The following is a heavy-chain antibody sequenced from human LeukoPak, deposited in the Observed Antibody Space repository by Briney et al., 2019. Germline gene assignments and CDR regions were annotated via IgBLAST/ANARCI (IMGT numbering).Heavy chain of an antibody. J-gene: IGHJ4*02. V-gene: IGHV3-23*01. CDR1: GFTFSDYA. CDR2: ISGSGHSI. Sequence: PGGSLRLSCAASGFTFSDYAMSWVRQAPGKGLEWVSGISGSGHSINYADSVKGRFTISRDNSKNTLFLQMNTLRAEDTAIYYCAKEQIGYNRPVDYWGQGTLVTVSS. CDR3: AKEQIGYNRPVDY. D-gene: IGHD5-24*01.